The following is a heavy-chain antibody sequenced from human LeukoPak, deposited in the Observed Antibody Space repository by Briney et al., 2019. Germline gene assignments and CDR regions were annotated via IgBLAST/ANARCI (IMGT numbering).Heavy chain of an antibody. CDR2: INGNTGDT. J-gene: IGHJ4*02. Sequence: ASVKVSCKASGYTFTGHYVHWVRQAPGQGREWMGWINGNTGDTNYAQRFQGRVTIIRETSISTMYMELSRLRSDDTAVYYCAREYSSSLFDYWGQGTLVTVSS. CDR1: GYTFTGHY. V-gene: IGHV1-2*02. D-gene: IGHD6-13*01. CDR3: AREYSSSLFDY.